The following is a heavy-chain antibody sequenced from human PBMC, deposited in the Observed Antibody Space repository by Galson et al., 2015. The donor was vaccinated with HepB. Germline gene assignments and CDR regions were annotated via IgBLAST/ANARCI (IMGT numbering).Heavy chain of an antibody. D-gene: IGHD3-10*01. CDR3: ATGPWFGELLTRNWFDP. J-gene: IGHJ5*02. CDR1: GGTFSSYT. V-gene: IGHV1-69*02. CDR2: IIPILGIA. Sequence: SVKVSCKASGGTFSSYTISWVRQAPGQGLEWMGRIIPILGIANYAQKFQGRVTITADKTTSTAYMELSSLRSEDTAVYYCATGPWFGELLTRNWFDPWGQGTLVTVSS.